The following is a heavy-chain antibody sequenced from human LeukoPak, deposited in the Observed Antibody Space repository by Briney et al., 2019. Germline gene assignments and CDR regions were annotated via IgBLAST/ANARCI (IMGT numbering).Heavy chain of an antibody. V-gene: IGHV4-39*07. Sequence: PSETLSLTCTVSGGSISSSSYYWGWIRQPPGKGLEWIGSIYYSGSTYYNPSLKSRVTISVDTPKNQFSLKLSSVTAADTAVYYCARDFPELRYFDWLPCFDYWGQGTLVTVSS. CDR2: IYYSGST. CDR1: GGSISSSSYY. D-gene: IGHD3-9*01. CDR3: ARDFPELRYFDWLPCFDY. J-gene: IGHJ4*02.